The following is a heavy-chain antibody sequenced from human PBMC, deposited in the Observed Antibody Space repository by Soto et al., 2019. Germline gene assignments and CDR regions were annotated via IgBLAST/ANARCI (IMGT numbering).Heavy chain of an antibody. CDR1: GGSISSGGYS. Sequence: PSETLSLTCTVSGGSISSGGYSWTWIRRSPGKGLEWIGYTYQSGSAYYNPSLKSRVTISVDRSKNQFSLNLTSVTAADTAVYYCARDYYGMDVWGQGTTVTVSS. CDR3: ARDYYGMDV. J-gene: IGHJ6*02. CDR2: TYQSGSA. V-gene: IGHV4-30-2*06.